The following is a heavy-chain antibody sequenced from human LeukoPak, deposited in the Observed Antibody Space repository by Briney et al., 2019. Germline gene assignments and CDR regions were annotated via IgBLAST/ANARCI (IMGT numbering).Heavy chain of an antibody. J-gene: IGHJ4*02. V-gene: IGHV4-39*07. CDR3: GVGIPRGLKQWLVDVGATDY. Sequence: SETLSLTCTVSGGSISSSSYYWGWIRQPPGKGLEWIGSIYYSGSTYYNPSLKSRVTISVDTSKNQFSLKLSSVTAADTAVYYCGVGIPRGLKQWLVDVGATDYWGQGTLVTVSS. CDR1: GGSISSSSYY. D-gene: IGHD6-19*01. CDR2: IYYSGST.